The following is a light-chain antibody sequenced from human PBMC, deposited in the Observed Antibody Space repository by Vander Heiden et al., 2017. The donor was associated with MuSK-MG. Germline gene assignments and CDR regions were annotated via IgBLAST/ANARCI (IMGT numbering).Light chain of an antibody. CDR1: QGISSY. V-gene: IGKV1-39*01. CDR2: AAS. J-gene: IGKJ1*01. Sequence: IQLTHSPSSLSASVGDRVTITCRASQGISSYLNWYQQKPGKAPKLLIYAASSLQSGVPSRFSGSGSGTDFTLTISSLQPEDFATYYCQQSYSTPRTFGQGTKVEIK. CDR3: QQSYSTPRT.